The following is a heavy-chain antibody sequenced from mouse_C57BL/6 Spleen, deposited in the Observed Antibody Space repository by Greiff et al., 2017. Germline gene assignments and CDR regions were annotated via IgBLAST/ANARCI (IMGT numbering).Heavy chain of an antibody. CDR3: TTGTGYYYAMDY. D-gene: IGHD3-1*01. V-gene: IGHV14-4*01. Sequence: DVKLQESGAELVRPGASVKLSCTASGFNIKDDYMHWVKQRPDQGLEWIGWIDPENGDTEYASKFQGKATITADTSSNTAYLQLSSLTSEDTAVYYCTTGTGYYYAMDYWGQGTSVTVSS. CDR1: GFNIKDDY. CDR2: IDPENGDT. J-gene: IGHJ4*01.